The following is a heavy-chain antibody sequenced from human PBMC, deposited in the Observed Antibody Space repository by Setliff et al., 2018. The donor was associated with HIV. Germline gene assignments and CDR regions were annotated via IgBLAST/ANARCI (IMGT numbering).Heavy chain of an antibody. CDR2: IYYSGST. CDR1: GGSINTGGYY. CDR3: ARHVFVGIGGYDAFDI. D-gene: IGHD3-10*01. Sequence: SETLSLTCNVSGGSINTGGYYWSWIRQHPGKGLEWIGYIYYSGSTNYNPSLKSRVTIFVDTSKNHFSLKLSSVTAADTAVYYCARHVFVGIGGYDAFDIWGQGTMVTVSS. J-gene: IGHJ3*02. V-gene: IGHV4-61*03.